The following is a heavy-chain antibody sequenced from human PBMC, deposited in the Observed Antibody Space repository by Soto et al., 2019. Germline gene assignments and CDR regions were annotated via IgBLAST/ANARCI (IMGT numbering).Heavy chain of an antibody. D-gene: IGHD4-17*01. CDR2: IYYSGST. CDR3: ARDRAVTTKNYYGMDV. V-gene: IGHV4-31*03. Sequence: QVQLQESGPGLVKPSQTLSLTCTVSGGSISSGGYYWSWIRQHPGKGLEWIGYIYYSGSTYYNPSPTSRVTISVDTSKNQFSLKLSSVTAADTAVYYCARDRAVTTKNYYGMDVWGQGTTVTVSS. J-gene: IGHJ6*02. CDR1: GGSISSGGYY.